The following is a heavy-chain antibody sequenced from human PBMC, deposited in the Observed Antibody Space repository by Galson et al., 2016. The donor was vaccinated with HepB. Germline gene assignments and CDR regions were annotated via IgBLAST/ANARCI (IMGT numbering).Heavy chain of an antibody. CDR1: GFTFSNNW. D-gene: IGHD2-15*01. CDR3: ARHVGGRGYFDC. CDR2: INSDGSIT. J-gene: IGHJ4*02. V-gene: IGHV3-74*01. Sequence: SLRLSCAASGFTFSNNWMHWVRQAPGKGLMWVSRINSDGSITNHADSVKGRFTISRDNAKNTVYLEMNSLRAEDTAVYYCARHVGGRGYFDCWGQGTLVTVSS.